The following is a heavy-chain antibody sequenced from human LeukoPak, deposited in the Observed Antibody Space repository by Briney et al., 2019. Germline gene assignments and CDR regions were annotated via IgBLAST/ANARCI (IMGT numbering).Heavy chain of an antibody. V-gene: IGHV1-18*01. CDR3: ARDWGSIKVITDY. D-gene: IGHD3-16*01. J-gene: IGHJ4*02. CDR1: GYTFTSYG. CDR2: ISSNSDKT. Sequence: ASVKVSCKATGYTFTSYGISRVRQAPGQGLEWMGWISSNSDKTNYAQKLQGRVTMTTDTSTSTDYMELRSLRPDDTAVYYCARDWGSIKVITDYWGQGTLVTVSS.